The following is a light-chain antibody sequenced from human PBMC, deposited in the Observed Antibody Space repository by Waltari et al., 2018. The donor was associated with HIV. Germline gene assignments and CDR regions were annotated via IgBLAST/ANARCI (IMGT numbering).Light chain of an antibody. CDR2: DGS. Sequence: SYALTQPPSVSVAPGKTARITCGGDHVGGKLVHWYQQEPRQAPVLVICDGSDRPSGIPERFSGSNSGNTATLTISRVEGGDEADYYCQVWVDSRDVAVIFGGGTKLTVL. V-gene: IGLV3-21*04. CDR3: QVWVDSRDVAVI. J-gene: IGLJ2*01. CDR1: HVGGKL.